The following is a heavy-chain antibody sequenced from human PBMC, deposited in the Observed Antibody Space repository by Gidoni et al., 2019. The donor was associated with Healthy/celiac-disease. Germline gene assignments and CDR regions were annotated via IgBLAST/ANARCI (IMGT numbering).Heavy chain of an antibody. CDR2: ISAYNGNT. CDR1: GYSFISYG. V-gene: IGHV1-18*01. J-gene: IGHJ4*02. D-gene: IGHD6-19*01. CDR3: ARVGVEQWLGGYYFDY. Sequence: QVQLVQSGAEVKKPGASVKVSCKASGYSFISYGISWVRQAPGQGLVWMGWISAYNGNTNNAQKLQGRVTMTTDTSTSTAYMELRSLRSDDTAVYYCARVGVEQWLGGYYFDYWGQGTLVTVSS.